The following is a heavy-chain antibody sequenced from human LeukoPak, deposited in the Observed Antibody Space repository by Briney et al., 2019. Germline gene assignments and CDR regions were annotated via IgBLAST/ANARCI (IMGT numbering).Heavy chain of an antibody. Sequence: GGSLRLSCAASGFTVSSNYISWVRQAPGKGLEWVSVIYSGDSTYYAESVKGRFSISRDNSKNTVYLQMNNLRAEDTAVYYCAKRGELHYVFDYWGQGTLVTVSS. V-gene: IGHV3-53*01. J-gene: IGHJ4*02. CDR1: GFTVSSNY. CDR2: IYSGDST. D-gene: IGHD1-26*01. CDR3: AKRGELHYVFDY.